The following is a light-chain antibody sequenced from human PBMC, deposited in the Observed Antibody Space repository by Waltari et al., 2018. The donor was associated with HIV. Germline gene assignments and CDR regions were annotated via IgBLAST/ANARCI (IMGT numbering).Light chain of an antibody. CDR1: GRDVGRYNY. V-gene: IGLV2-11*01. CDR2: DVT. J-gene: IGLJ2*01. CDR3: CSYAGDYILL. Sequence: QSALTQPRSVSGSPGQSVTISCTGTGRDVGRYNYVSWYQKHPGKAPKLMIYDVTKRPSGVPDRFSGSKSGNTASLTISGLQAEDEADYHCCSYAGDYILLFGGGTKLTVL.